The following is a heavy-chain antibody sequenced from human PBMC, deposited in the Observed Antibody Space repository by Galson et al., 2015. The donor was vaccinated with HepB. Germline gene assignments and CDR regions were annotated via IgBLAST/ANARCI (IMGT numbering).Heavy chain of an antibody. V-gene: IGHV1-58*01. CDR2: IVVGGGNT. CDR3: AAAPRYTNNWYGRYYFDY. J-gene: IGHJ4*02. Sequence: SVKVSCKASAFTFTSSAVQWVRQARGQRLEWIGWIVVGGGNTNYAQKFQERVTISRDMSTGTAYMELSRLRSEDTAVYYCAAAPRYTNNWYGRYYFDYWGQGTLVTVSS. D-gene: IGHD6-13*01. CDR1: AFTFTSSA.